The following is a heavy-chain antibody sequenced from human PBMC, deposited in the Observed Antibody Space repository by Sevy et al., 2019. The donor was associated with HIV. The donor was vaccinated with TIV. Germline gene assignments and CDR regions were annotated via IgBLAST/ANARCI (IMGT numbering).Heavy chain of an antibody. CDR3: ATDPIIVLMVTDGMDV. D-gene: IGHD3-22*01. CDR2: IKSKADGGTT. V-gene: IGHV3-15*01. Sequence: GGSLRLSCAASGFTFTYAWMSWVRQAPGKGLERVGRIKSKADGGTTDYGAPVKGRFTISRDDSKNTLFLQMNSLKGEDTAVYYCATDPIIVLMVTDGMDVWGQGTTVTVSS. CDR1: GFTFTYAW. J-gene: IGHJ6*02.